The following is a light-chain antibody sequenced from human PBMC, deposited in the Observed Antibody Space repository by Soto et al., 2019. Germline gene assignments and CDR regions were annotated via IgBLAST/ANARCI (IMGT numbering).Light chain of an antibody. V-gene: IGKV3-20*01. Sequence: EIVLTQSPGTLSLFPGERATLSCRASQSVSSTYFAWYRQKPGQPPSLLIYGASNSATGVPDRFSGSGSGPDFTLTISRLELEDFAVYYCQQYISSPPGFTFGPGTTVEIK. J-gene: IGKJ3*01. CDR3: QQYISSPPGFT. CDR2: GAS. CDR1: QSVSSTY.